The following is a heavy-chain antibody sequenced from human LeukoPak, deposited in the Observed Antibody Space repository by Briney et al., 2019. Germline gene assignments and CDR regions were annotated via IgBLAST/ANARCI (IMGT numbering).Heavy chain of an antibody. J-gene: IGHJ4*02. CDR2: ISASGSNI. CDR3: ARVKGTYFDF. CDR1: GFPFSSYS. Sequence: GGSLRLSCAASGFPFSSYSMNWVRQAPGKGLEWVSYISASGSNIYYLDSVKGRFTVSRDNAMNSLFLQVDRPRAEDTAVYYCARVKGTYFDFWGQGTLVTVSS. D-gene: IGHD1-1*01. V-gene: IGHV3-48*01.